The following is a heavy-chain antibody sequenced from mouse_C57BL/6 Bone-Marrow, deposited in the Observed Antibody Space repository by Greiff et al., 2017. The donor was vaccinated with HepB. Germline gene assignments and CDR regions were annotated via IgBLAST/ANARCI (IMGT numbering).Heavy chain of an antibody. V-gene: IGHV1-15*01. D-gene: IGHD1-1*01. J-gene: IGHJ2*01. CDR2: IDPETGGT. CDR3: TITTVVASYYFDY. CDR1: GYTFTDYE. Sequence: VKLMESGAELVRPGASVTLSCKASGYTFTDYEMHWVKQTPVHGLEWIGAIDPETGGTAYNQKFKGKAILTADKSSSTAYMELRSLTSDDSAVYYCTITTVVASYYFDYWGQGTTLTVSS.